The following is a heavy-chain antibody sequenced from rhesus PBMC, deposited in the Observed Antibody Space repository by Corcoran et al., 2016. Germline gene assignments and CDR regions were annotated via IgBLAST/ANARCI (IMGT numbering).Heavy chain of an antibody. CDR1: GGSISTNY. CDR2: IYRNGSTT. J-gene: IGHJ6*01. D-gene: IGHD2-33*01. V-gene: IGHV4-160*01. CDR3: ARHTLNYGLDS. Sequence: QVQLQESGPGLVKPSETLSLTCAVSGGSISTNYWSWIRQPPGKGLEWIGRIYRNGSTTDPTPSLKSRVTISTDTSTNQFSLKLGSVTAADTAVYYCARHTLNYGLDSWGQGVVVTVSS.